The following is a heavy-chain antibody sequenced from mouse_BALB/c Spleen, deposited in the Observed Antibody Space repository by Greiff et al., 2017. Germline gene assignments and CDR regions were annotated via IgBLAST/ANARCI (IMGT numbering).Heavy chain of an antibody. V-gene: IGHV3-2*02. CDR1: GYSITSDYA. CDR2: ISYSGST. CDR3: ARMNYYGSPYWYFDV. D-gene: IGHD1-1*01. J-gene: IGHJ1*01. Sequence: EVKLVESGPGLVKPSQSLSLTCTVTGYSITSDYAWNWIRQFPGNKLEWMGYISYSGSTSYNPSLKSRISITRDTSKNQFFLQLNSVTTEDTATYYCARMNYYGSPYWYFDVWGAGTTVTVSS.